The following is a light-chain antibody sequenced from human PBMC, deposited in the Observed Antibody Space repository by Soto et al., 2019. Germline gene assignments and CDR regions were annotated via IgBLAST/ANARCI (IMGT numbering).Light chain of an antibody. CDR3: ATWDGSLPGEV. Sequence: QSVLTQSPSVSAAPGQKVTISCSGSSSNIGNNYVSWYQQLPGTAPKLLIYDNNKQPSGIPDRFSGSKSGTSGTLDITGPQTGDEADYYCATWDGSLPGEVFGGGTKLTVL. CDR2: DNN. J-gene: IGLJ2*01. V-gene: IGLV1-51*01. CDR1: SSNIGNNY.